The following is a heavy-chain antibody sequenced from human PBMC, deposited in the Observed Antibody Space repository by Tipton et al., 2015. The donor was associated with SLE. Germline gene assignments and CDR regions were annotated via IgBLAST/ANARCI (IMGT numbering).Heavy chain of an antibody. V-gene: IGHV1-18*01. J-gene: IGHJ6*03. Sequence: QLVQSGAEVKKPGASVKVSCKASGYTFTSYGISWVRQAPGQGLEWMGWISAYNGNTNYAQKLQCRVTMTTDTSTRTAYMELRSLRSDDTAVYYCARVGYYDFWSGAHYYYYYMDVWGKGTTVTVSS. CDR3: ARVGYYDFWSGAHYYYYYMDV. CDR2: ISAYNGNT. CDR1: GYTFTSYG. D-gene: IGHD3-3*01.